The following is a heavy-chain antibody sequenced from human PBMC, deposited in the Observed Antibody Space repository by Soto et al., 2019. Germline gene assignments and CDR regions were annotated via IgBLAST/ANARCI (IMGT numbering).Heavy chain of an antibody. D-gene: IGHD3-3*02. CDR2: IKPGTSDI. CDR3: ARQLSHICDS. CDR1: GYSFAGYW. J-gene: IGHJ4*02. Sequence: PGESLKISCKGSGYSFAGYWIAWVRQMPGKGLEWMGIIKPGTSDIRYSPSCRGHVTISADEAVSTAYLQWSSLKASDTAMYYCARQLSHICDSWGQGTLVTVSS. V-gene: IGHV5-51*01.